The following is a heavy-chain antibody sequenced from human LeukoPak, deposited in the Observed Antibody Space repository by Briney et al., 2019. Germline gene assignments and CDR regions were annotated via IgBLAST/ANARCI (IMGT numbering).Heavy chain of an antibody. J-gene: IGHJ3*02. CDR1: GYTFTGYY. Sequence: AASVKVSCKASGYTFTGYYMHWVRQAPGQGLEWMGIINPSGGSTSYAQKFQGRVTMTRDTSTSTVYMELSSLRSEDTAVYYCARGNPIAVAVHDAFDIWGQGTMVTVSS. CDR2: INPSGGST. V-gene: IGHV1-46*01. CDR3: ARGNPIAVAVHDAFDI. D-gene: IGHD6-19*01.